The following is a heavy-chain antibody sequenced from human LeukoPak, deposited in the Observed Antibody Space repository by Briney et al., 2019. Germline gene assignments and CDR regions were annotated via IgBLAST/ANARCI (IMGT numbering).Heavy chain of an antibody. D-gene: IGHD2-21*02. J-gene: IGHJ6*03. CDR2: IYTSGST. V-gene: IGHV4-4*07. Sequence: PSETLSLTCTVSGGSIGSYYWSWIRQPAGKGLEWIGRIYTSGSTNYNPSLKSRVTMSVDTSKNQFSLKLSSVTAADTAVYYCARIYCGGDCRGYYYHYYMDVWGKGTTVTISS. CDR1: GGSIGSYY. CDR3: ARIYCGGDCRGYYYHYYMDV.